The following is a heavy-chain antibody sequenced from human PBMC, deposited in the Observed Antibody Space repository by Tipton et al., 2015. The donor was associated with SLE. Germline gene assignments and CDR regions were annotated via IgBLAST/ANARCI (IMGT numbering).Heavy chain of an antibody. CDR3: ARDSTAYSSGWVDAFDI. D-gene: IGHD6-19*01. J-gene: IGHJ3*02. CDR2: IYHSGST. CDR1: GGSISSGGYS. Sequence: TLSLTCTVSGGSISSGGYSWSWIRQPPGKGLEWIGYIYHSGSTYYNPSLKSRVTISVDRSKNQFSLKLSSVTAADTAVYYCARDSTAYSSGWVDAFDIWGQGTMVTVSS. V-gene: IGHV4-30-2*01.